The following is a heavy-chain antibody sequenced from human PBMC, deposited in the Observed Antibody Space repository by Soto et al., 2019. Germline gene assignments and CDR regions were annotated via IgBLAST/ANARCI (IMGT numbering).Heavy chain of an antibody. CDR3: TRRQMNYYDSSGLGFYGMDV. CDR1: GYSFTSYW. CDR2: IYPGDSDT. J-gene: IGHJ6*02. V-gene: IGHV5-51*01. Sequence: PGESLKISCKGSGYSFTSYWIGWVRQMPGKGLEWMGIIYPGDSDTRYSPSFQGQVTISADKSISTAYLQWSSLKASDIAMYYCTRRQMNYYDSSGLGFYGMDVWGQGTTVTVSS. D-gene: IGHD3-22*01.